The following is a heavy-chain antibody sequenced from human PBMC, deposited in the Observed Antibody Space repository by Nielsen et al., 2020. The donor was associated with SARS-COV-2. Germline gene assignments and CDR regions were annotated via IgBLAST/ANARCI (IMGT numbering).Heavy chain of an antibody. V-gene: IGHV1-2*06. D-gene: IGHD1-14*01. CDR1: GYTFTGYY. J-gene: IGHJ6*02. Sequence: ASVKVSCKASGYTFTGYYMHWVRQAPGQGLEWMGRINPNSGGTNYAQKFQGRVTMTRDTSISTAYMELRSLRSDVTAVYYCARDNRVFANVGGQLRDVWGQGTTVTVSS. CDR2: INPNSGGT. CDR3: ARDNRVFANVGGQLRDV.